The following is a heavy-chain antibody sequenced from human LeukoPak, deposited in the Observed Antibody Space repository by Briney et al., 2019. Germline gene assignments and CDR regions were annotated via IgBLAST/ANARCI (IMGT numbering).Heavy chain of an antibody. J-gene: IGHJ4*02. CDR2: ISYDGSNK. Sequence: GGSLRLSCAASGFTFSSYAMHWVRQAPGKGLEWVAVISYDGSNKYYADSVKGRFTISRDNSKNTLYLQMNSLRAEDTAVYYCAKDHAGAAAGLFDYWGQGTLVTVSS. D-gene: IGHD6-13*01. V-gene: IGHV3-30*18. CDR1: GFTFSSYA. CDR3: AKDHAGAAAGLFDY.